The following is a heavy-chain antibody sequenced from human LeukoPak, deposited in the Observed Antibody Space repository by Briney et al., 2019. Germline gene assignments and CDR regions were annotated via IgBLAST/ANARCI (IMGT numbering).Heavy chain of an antibody. CDR1: GYSISSGYY. CDR3: AREEIAAAGHSTFDY. Sequence: SETLSLTCTVSGYSISSGYYWGWIRQPPGKGLEWIGSIYHSGSTYYNPSLKSRVTMSVDTSKNQFSLNLSSVTAADTAVYYCAREEIAAAGHSTFDYWGQGTLVTVSS. V-gene: IGHV4-38-2*02. D-gene: IGHD6-13*01. J-gene: IGHJ4*02. CDR2: IYHSGST.